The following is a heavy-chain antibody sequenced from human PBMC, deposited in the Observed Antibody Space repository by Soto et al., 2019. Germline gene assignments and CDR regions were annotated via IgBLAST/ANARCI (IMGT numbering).Heavy chain of an antibody. V-gene: IGHV2-5*02. Sequence: PTQTLTLTCTFSELSLTTSGVGVGWIRQPPGKALEWLALIYGGDDKRYSPSLKTRLTITKDTSKNQVVLTMTNMDPVDTATYYCAHTTDTLVALDYWGQGTLVTRLL. CDR1: ELSLTTSGVG. J-gene: IGHJ4*02. D-gene: IGHD2-21*01. CDR3: AHTTDTLVALDY. CDR2: IYGGDDK.